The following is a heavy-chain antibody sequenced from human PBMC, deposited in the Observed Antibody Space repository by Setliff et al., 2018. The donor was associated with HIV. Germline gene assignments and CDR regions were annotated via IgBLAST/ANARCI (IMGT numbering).Heavy chain of an antibody. V-gene: IGHV4-4*02. Sequence: PSETLSLTCAVSGGSISSSNWWSWVRQPPGKGLEWIGEIYHSGSTNYNPSLKSRVTISVDKSKNQFSLKLSSVTAADTAVYYCAREGLPTPYYFDYWGQGTLVTVPQ. CDR3: AREGLPTPYYFDY. CDR1: GGSISSSNW. CDR2: IYHSGST. J-gene: IGHJ4*02.